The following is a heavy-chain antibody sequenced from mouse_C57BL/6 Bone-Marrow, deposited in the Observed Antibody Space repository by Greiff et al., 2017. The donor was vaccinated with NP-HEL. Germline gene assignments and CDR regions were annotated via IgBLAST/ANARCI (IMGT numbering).Heavy chain of an antibody. CDR1: GFNIKDDY. D-gene: IGHD1-1*01. V-gene: IGHV14-4*01. CDR2: IDPENGDT. Sequence: EVQLQQSGAELVRPGASVKLSCTASGFNIKDDYMHWVKQRPEQGLEWIGWIDPENGDTEYASKFQGTATITADTSSNTAYLQLSSLTSEDTAVYYCTTLITTVVAEYYFDYWGQGTTLTVSS. J-gene: IGHJ2*01. CDR3: TTLITTVVAEYYFDY.